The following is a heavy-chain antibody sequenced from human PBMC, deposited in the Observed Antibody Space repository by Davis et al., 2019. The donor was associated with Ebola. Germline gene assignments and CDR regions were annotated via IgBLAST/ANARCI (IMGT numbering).Heavy chain of an antibody. CDR1: GYTFTSYG. CDR2: ISAYNGNT. Sequence: AASVKVSCKASGYTFTSYGISWVRQAPGQGLEWMGWISAYNGNTNYAQKLQGRVTMTRDTSTSTVYMELSSLRSEDTAVYYCAREVVVVVAATPTYYYYGMDVWGKGTTVTVSS. D-gene: IGHD2-15*01. CDR3: AREVVVVVAATPTYYYYGMDV. J-gene: IGHJ6*04. V-gene: IGHV1-18*04.